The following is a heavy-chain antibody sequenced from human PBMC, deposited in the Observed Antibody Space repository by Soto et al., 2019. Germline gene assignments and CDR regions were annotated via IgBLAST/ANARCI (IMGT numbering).Heavy chain of an antibody. D-gene: IGHD3-10*01. CDR3: ARDDNYGSGPV. J-gene: IGHJ6*02. CDR1: GGSISSYY. Sequence: ASETLSLTCTVSGGSISSYYWSWIRQPPGKGLEWIGYIYYSGSTNYNPSLKSRVTISVDTSKNQFSLKLSSVTAADTAVYYCARDDNYGSGPVWGQGTTVTVSS. CDR2: IYYSGST. V-gene: IGHV4-59*01.